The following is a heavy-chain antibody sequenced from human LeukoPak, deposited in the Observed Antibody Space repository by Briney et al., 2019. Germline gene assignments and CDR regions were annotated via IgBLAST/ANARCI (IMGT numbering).Heavy chain of an antibody. V-gene: IGHV1-2*02. J-gene: IGHJ4*02. CDR1: GYTFTGYF. CDR2: INPNSGGT. CDR3: ASSIVYCSSTSCYFN. Sequence: GSVKVSCKASGYTFTGYFMHWVRQAPGQGLEWMGWINPNSGGTNYAQKFQGRVTMTRDTSISTAYMELSRLRSDDTAVYYCASSIVYCSSTSCYFNWGQGTLVTVSS. D-gene: IGHD2-2*01.